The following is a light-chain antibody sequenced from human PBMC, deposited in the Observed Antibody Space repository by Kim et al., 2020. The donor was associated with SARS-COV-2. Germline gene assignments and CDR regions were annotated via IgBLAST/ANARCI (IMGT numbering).Light chain of an antibody. Sequence: GQRVTISCSGSSSNIGTGTVNWYQHLPGAAPKLLICRDNQRPSGVPDRFSGSKSGTSASLAISGLQSEDEADYYCAAWDDSLDALIFGGGTQLTVL. V-gene: IGLV1-44*01. CDR1: SSNIGTGT. J-gene: IGLJ2*01. CDR3: AAWDDSLDALI. CDR2: RDN.